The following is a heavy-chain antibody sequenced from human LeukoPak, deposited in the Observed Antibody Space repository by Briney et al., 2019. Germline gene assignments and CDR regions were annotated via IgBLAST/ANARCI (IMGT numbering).Heavy chain of an antibody. CDR1: GFTFSSYA. Sequence: GGSLRLSCAASGFTFSSYAMSWVRQAPGKGLEWVSGISGSGDITNYADSVEGRFTISRDNSKSTLYLQMTSVRVDDTATYYCAARPTTTVVAPSDFWGQGVLVTVSS. CDR2: ISGSGDIT. V-gene: IGHV3-23*01. J-gene: IGHJ4*02. CDR3: AARPTTTVVAPSDF. D-gene: IGHD4-11*01.